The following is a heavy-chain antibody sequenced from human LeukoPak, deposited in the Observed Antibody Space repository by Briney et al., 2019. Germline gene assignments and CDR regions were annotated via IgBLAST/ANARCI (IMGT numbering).Heavy chain of an antibody. J-gene: IGHJ4*02. CDR2: ISRSSSFT. V-gene: IGHV3-11*03. CDR3: ARFDSGSHGVFDS. D-gene: IGHD3-10*01. CDR1: GFXFSDYY. Sequence: PGGSLRLSCAASGFXFSDYYISWIRQAPGKGLEWVSYISRSSSFTNYADSVKGRFTISRDNVKNSVYLQMNSLSAKDTAVYYCARFDSGSHGVFDSWGQGTLVTVSS.